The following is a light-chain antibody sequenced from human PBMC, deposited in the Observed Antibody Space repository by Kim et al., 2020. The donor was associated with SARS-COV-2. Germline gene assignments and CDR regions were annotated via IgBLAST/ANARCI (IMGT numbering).Light chain of an antibody. J-gene: IGKJ1*01. V-gene: IGKV1-5*03. CDR1: QSISSW. CDR2: QAS. CDR3: QQYRVYWT. Sequence: DIQMTQSPSTLSASVGDRVTITCRASQSISSWLAWYQQKPGKAPKVLIHQASNLESGVPSRFSGSGSGTEFTLTISSLQPDDSATYYCQQYRVYWTFGQGTKVDIK.